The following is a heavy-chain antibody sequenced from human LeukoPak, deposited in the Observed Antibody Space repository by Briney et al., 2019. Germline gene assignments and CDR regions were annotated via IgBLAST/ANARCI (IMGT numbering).Heavy chain of an antibody. V-gene: IGHV4-31*03. CDR2: IYYTGST. D-gene: IGHD6-19*01. J-gene: IGHJ4*02. CDR3: ARWGSGWYYFDY. CDR1: GGSVNSGGYY. Sequence: PSQTLSLTCTVSGGSVNSGGYYWSWLRQHPGKGLEWIGYIYYTGSTSYNPSLKSRVIISLDTSKNQLSLNLSSVTAADTAVYYCARWGSGWYYFDYWGQGTLVTVSS.